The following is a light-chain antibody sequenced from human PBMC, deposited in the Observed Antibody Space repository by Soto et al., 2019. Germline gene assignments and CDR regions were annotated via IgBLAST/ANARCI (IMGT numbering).Light chain of an antibody. CDR1: SSDVSGYNY. Sequence: QSALTQPASVSGSPGQSITISCTGTSSDVSGYNYVSWYQQHPGEAPKLMIYDVSNRPSGVSNRFSGSKSGNTASLTISGLQAEDEADYYCSSYTSSSTLVFGTGTKLTVL. J-gene: IGLJ1*01. V-gene: IGLV2-14*01. CDR3: SSYTSSSTLV. CDR2: DVS.